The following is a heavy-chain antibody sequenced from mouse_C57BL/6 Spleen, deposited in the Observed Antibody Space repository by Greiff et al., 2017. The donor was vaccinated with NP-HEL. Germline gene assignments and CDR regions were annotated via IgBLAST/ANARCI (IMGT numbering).Heavy chain of an antibody. CDR3: ARGGLIITTVEGFAY. Sequence: QVQLQQPGAELVKPGASVKLSCKASGYTFTSYWMHWVKQRPGQGLEWIGMIHPNSGSTNYNEKFKSKATLTVDKSSSTAYMQLSSLTSEDSAVYYCARGGLIITTVEGFAYWGQGTLVTVSA. V-gene: IGHV1-64*01. CDR2: IHPNSGST. J-gene: IGHJ3*01. CDR1: GYTFTSYW. D-gene: IGHD1-1*01.